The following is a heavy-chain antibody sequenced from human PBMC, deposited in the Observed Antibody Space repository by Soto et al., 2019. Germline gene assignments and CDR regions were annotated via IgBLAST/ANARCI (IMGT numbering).Heavy chain of an antibody. Sequence: ASVKVSCKASGYNFTSYDINWVRQATGQGLEWMGWMNPNSGNTGYAQKFQGRVTMTRNTSISTAYMELSSLRSEDTAVHYSARLAEVTIFGVVIPPRYYYYYMDVWGKGTTVTVSS. CDR3: ARLAEVTIFGVVIPPRYYYYYMDV. CDR2: MNPNSGNT. CDR1: GYNFTSYD. V-gene: IGHV1-8*01. D-gene: IGHD3-3*01. J-gene: IGHJ6*03.